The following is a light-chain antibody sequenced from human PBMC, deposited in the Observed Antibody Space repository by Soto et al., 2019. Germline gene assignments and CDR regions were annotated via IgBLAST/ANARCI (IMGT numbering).Light chain of an antibody. CDR3: SSYTSSSTRV. CDR2: DVS. J-gene: IGLJ2*01. Sequence: QRVLTQPASVTGSHGRSLPISCTGTSSDVGGYNYVSWYQQHPGKAPKLMIYDVSNRPSGVSNRFSGSKSGNTASLTISGLQAEDEADYYCSSYTSSSTRVFGGGTKVTVL. V-gene: IGLV2-14*01. CDR1: SSDVGGYNY.